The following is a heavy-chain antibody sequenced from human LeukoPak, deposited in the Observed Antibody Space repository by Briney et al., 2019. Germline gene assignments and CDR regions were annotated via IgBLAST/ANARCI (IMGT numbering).Heavy chain of an antibody. CDR1: GGSISSSAYY. V-gene: IGHV4-39*02. Sequence: PSETLSLTCTVSGGSISSSAYYWAWIRQPPGKGLEWIGSIDYTGSTYYNPSLKSRVTISADTPKNQFSLKVNSVTAADAAVFYCARDKIAVPGPDFDYWGQGTLVTVSS. J-gene: IGHJ4*02. CDR3: ARDKIAVPGPDFDY. CDR2: IDYTGST. D-gene: IGHD6-19*01.